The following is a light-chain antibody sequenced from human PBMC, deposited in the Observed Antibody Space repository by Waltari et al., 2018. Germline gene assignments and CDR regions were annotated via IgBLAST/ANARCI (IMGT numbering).Light chain of an antibody. V-gene: IGLV2-23*02. CDR2: EVS. CDR1: SSDVGSYNL. CDR3: CSYAGSSTPWV. Sequence: QSALTQPASVSGSPGQSITISCTGTSSDVGSYNLVSWYQQHPDKAPKLMIYEVSKRPSGVSNRFSGSKSGNTASLTSSGLQAEDEADYYCCSYAGSSTPWVFGGGTKLTVL. J-gene: IGLJ3*02.